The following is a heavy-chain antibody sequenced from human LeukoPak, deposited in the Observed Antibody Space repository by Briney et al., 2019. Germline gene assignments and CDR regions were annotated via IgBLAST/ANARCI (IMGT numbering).Heavy chain of an antibody. Sequence: GRSPRLSCAASGFTFDDYAMHWVRPAPGEGLEWVSGISWNGGSIGYADSVKGRFTISRDNAKNSLYLQMNSLRAEDTALYYCAKVAAAGTKPWYYFDYWGQGTLVTVSS. V-gene: IGHV3-9*01. J-gene: IGHJ4*02. CDR3: AKVAAAGTKPWYYFDY. CDR1: GFTFDDYA. CDR2: ISWNGGSI. D-gene: IGHD6-13*01.